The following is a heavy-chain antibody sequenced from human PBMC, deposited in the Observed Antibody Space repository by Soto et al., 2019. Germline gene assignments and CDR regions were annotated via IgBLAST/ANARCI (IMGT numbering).Heavy chain of an antibody. V-gene: IGHV5-10-1*01. J-gene: IGHJ6*02. CDR1: GHTFTSFW. Sequence: GEALKISLQASGHTFTSFWNTLVRPIPGEGLEWVPSIYPRASYSNLNRSIEGHVTISPDKSIATTYPHRGTLEASDTGLYYSARVYTGVCTKATWQHYFGMDDWGQGTTVTVSS. CDR2: IYPRASYS. CDR3: ARVYTGVCTKATWQHYFGMDD. D-gene: IGHD2-2*01.